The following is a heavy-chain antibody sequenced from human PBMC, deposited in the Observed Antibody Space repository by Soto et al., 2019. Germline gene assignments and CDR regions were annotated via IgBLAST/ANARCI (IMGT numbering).Heavy chain of an antibody. CDR1: GGSVSSGSYY. J-gene: IGHJ4*02. V-gene: IGHV4-61*01. CDR2: IYYSGST. CDR3: AGYHWWGEWAYYYDSSPWEYYFDY. D-gene: IGHD3-22*01. Sequence: SETLSLTCTVSGGSVSSGSYYWSWIRQPPGKGLEWIGYIYYSGSTNYNPSLKSRVTISVDTSKNQFSLKLSSVTAAATAVYYSAGYHWWGEWAYYYDSSPWEYYFDYWGQGTLVTVSS.